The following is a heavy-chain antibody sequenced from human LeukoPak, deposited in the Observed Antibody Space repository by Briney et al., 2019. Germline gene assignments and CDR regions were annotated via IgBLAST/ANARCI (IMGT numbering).Heavy chain of an antibody. V-gene: IGHV3-13*01. Sequence: GGSLRLSCAASGFTLRSYDMHWVRQVTGKGLEWVSAIGISGDTHYPGSVKGRFTISRENAKNSLYLQMNSLTAGDAAVYYCARGGIQVSGIDEIDYWGQGTLVTVSS. CDR2: IGISGDT. CDR1: GFTLRSYD. J-gene: IGHJ4*02. D-gene: IGHD6-13*01. CDR3: ARGGIQVSGIDEIDY.